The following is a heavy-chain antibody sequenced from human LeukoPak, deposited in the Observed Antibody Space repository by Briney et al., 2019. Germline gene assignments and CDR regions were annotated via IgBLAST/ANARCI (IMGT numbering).Heavy chain of an antibody. V-gene: IGHV3-7*04. J-gene: IGHJ4*02. D-gene: IGHD6-13*01. CDR3: ARVSIAAAGTFCYFDY. Sequence: PGGCLRLSCAASGFTFSSYWMSWVRQAPGKGLEWVANIKQDGSEKYYVDSVKGRFTISRDNAKNSLYLQMNSLRAEDTAVYYCARVSIAAAGTFCYFDYWGQGTLVTVSS. CDR2: IKQDGSEK. CDR1: GFTFSSYW.